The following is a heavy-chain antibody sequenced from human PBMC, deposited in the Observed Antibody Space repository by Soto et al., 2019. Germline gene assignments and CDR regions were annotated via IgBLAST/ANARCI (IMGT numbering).Heavy chain of an antibody. J-gene: IGHJ4*03. Sequence: SETLSLTCTVSGGCISSYSWRWIRQPAGKGLEWIGRIYTSGSTNYNPSPKSRFTMSVDTSKNQFSLKLSSVTAAATAALYCGRGRNQPDDWGQETMVAAST. CDR3: GRGRNQPDD. CDR1: GGCISSYS. CDR2: IYTSGST. V-gene: IGHV4-4*07. D-gene: IGHD1-1*01.